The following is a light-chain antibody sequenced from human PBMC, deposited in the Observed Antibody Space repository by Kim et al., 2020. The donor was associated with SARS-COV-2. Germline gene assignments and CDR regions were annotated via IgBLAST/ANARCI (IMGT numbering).Light chain of an antibody. Sequence: PGKTARVTCEGNNVGSKGVHWYQQKPGQAPVLVIYIDSDRHSGIPERFSGSSSGNTATLTISRVGTEDEADYYCQVWDTSSSHWVFGGGTQLTVL. CDR1: NVGSKG. V-gene: IGLV3-21*04. CDR2: IDS. CDR3: QVWDTSSSHWV. J-gene: IGLJ3*02.